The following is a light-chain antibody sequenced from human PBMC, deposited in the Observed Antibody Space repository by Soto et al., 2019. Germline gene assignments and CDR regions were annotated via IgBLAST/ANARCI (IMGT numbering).Light chain of an antibody. CDR2: GAS. V-gene: IGKV1-39*01. Sequence: DIQMTQSPSSLSASVGDRVTITCRASESVITYLNWYQQKPGKAPKLLISGASSLQSGVPSRFSGSGSGTDFTLTISSLQPEDFATYYCQQTYTPLITFGQGTRLEIK. CDR3: QQTYTPLIT. J-gene: IGKJ5*01. CDR1: ESVITY.